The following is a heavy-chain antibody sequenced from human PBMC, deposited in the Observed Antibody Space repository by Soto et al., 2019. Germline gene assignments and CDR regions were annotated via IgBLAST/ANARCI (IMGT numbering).Heavy chain of an antibody. V-gene: IGHV4-4*02. CDR1: GGSISSSNW. Sequence: QVQLQESGPGLVKPSGTLSLTCAVSGGSISSSNWWSWVRQPPGKGLEWIGEIYHSGSTNYNPSLKSRVTLSVDTAKNQFSLKLSSVTAADTAVYYCARVVGGYYYGMAVWGQGTTVTVSS. CDR3: ARVVGGYYYGMAV. J-gene: IGHJ6*02. D-gene: IGHD2-2*01. CDR2: IYHSGST.